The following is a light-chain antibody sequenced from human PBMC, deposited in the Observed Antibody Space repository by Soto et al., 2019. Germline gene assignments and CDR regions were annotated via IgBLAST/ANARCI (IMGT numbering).Light chain of an antibody. V-gene: IGKV1-27*01. CDR1: QGISNY. CDR2: AAS. Sequence: DIQMTQSPSSLSASVGDRVTITCRASQGISNYLAWYQQKPGKVPKLLIYAASTLQSGVPSRFSGSGSGTEFTLTISSLQSEDVATYYFQKYNSAPWTFGQGTKVEIK. CDR3: QKYNSAPWT. J-gene: IGKJ1*01.